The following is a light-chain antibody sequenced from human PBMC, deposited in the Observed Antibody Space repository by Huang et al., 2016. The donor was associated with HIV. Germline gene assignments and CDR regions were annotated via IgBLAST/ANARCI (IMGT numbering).Light chain of an antibody. J-gene: IGKJ2*01. Sequence: EIVLTQSPATLSLSPGQRATLSCRASQSVSSYLAWYQQQPGQPPKLLIYDTSNRATGIPARFSGSGSGTHFTLTINSLEPEDFAVYYCHQRSDWLPYTFGQGTKLEIK. CDR1: QSVSSY. CDR3: HQRSDWLPYT. V-gene: IGKV3-11*01. CDR2: DTS.